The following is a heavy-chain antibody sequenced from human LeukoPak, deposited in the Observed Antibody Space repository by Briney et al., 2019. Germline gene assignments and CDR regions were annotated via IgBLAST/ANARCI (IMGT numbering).Heavy chain of an antibody. CDR3: ARLDSSGYLDDY. Sequence: GGSLRLSCAASGFTFSSYGMLWVRQAPGKGLEWVAVIWYDGGNKYYADSVKGRFTISRDNSKNTLYLQMNSLRAEDTAVYYCARLDSSGYLDDYWGQGTLVTVSS. J-gene: IGHJ4*02. CDR2: IWYDGGNK. CDR1: GFTFSSYG. D-gene: IGHD3-22*01. V-gene: IGHV3-33*01.